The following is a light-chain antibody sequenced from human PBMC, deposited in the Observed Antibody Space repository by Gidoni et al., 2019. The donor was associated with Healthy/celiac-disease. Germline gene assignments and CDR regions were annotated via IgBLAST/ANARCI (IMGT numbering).Light chain of an antibody. Sequence: DIQMTQSPSSLSASVADRVTITCQASQDISNYLNWYQQKPGKAPKLLIYDASNLETGGPSRCSGSGSGTDFTITISSLQPEDIATYYCQQSLTFGGGTKVEIK. V-gene: IGKV1-33*01. J-gene: IGKJ4*01. CDR3: QQSLT. CDR2: DAS. CDR1: QDISNY.